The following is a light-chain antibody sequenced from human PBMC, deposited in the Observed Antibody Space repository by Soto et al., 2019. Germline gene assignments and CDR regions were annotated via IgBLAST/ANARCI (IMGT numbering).Light chain of an antibody. J-gene: IGLJ3*02. CDR2: RDS. Sequence: QSVLTQPHSAYGTPGQTVTLSCSESSSSIGSNYIYWYQQLPGTAPQLLIYRDSQRPSGVADRFSGSKSGTSASLAISGLRSEDEADYYCAAWDDSRRGWVFGGGTKLTVL. V-gene: IGLV1-47*01. CDR1: SSSIGSNY. CDR3: AAWDDSRRGWV.